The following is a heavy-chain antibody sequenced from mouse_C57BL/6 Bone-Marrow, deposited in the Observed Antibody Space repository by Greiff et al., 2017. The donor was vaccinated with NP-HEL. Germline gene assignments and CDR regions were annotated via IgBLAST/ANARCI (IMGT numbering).Heavy chain of an antibody. CDR1: GFNIKDDY. J-gene: IGHJ1*03. CDR3: TTCSDEYFDV. CDR2: IDPENGDT. Sequence: EVQLQQSGAELVRPGASVKLSCTASGFNIKDDYMHWVKQRPEQGLEWIGWIDPENGDTAYASKFQGKATITADTSSNTAYLQLSSLTSEDTAVYYCTTCSDEYFDVWGTGTTVTVSS. V-gene: IGHV14-4*01. D-gene: IGHD1-1*01.